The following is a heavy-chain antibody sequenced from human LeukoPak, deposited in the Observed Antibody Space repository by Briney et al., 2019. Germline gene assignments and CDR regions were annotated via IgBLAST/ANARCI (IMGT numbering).Heavy chain of an antibody. CDR3: ASLEMATIVY. CDR2: IYSGGST. Sequence: GGSLRLSCAASGFTFSNYWMSWVRQAPGKGLEWVSVIYSGGSTYYADSVKGRFTISRDNSKNTLYLQMNSLRAEDTAVYYCASLEMATIVYWGQGTLVTVSS. CDR1: GFTFSNYW. V-gene: IGHV3-53*01. D-gene: IGHD5-24*01. J-gene: IGHJ4*02.